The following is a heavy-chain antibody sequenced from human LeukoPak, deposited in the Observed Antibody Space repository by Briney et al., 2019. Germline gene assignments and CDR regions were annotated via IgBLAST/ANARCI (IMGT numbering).Heavy chain of an antibody. J-gene: IGHJ4*02. V-gene: IGHV3-23*01. CDR2: ISDGGDTT. Sequence: GGSLRLSCAASGFTFSNNGMTWVRQAPGKGMEWVTGISDGGDTTYDAGSVRGRFTVSRDNSKNILYLQMNSLRAEDTAIYYCAKTQGFFDHWGQGSLVTVSS. CDR3: AKTQGFFDH. CDR1: GFTFSNNG.